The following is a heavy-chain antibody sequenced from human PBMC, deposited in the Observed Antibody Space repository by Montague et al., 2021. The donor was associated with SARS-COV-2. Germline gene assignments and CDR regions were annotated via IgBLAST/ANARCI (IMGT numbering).Heavy chain of an antibody. CDR3: ARVRYYGSGTSLGMDV. J-gene: IGHJ6*02. Sequence: SETLSLTCAGDVECGSGDYWAWIGKPPGKSLECSWESKQSGSTNYNPSLKSRVTISVDTSKNQFSLKLSSVTAADTAVYYCARVRYYGSGTSLGMDVWGQGTTVTVSS. D-gene: IGHD3-10*01. V-gene: IGHV4-34*01. CDR2: SKQSGST. CDR1: VECGSGDY.